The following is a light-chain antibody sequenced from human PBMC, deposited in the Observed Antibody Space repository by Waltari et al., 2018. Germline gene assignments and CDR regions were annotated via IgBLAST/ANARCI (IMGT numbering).Light chain of an antibody. J-gene: IGLJ2*01. V-gene: IGLV1-40*01. CDR3: QSFDNMLSGGVV. CDR2: GNN. Sequence: QSVLTQPPSVSGTPGQRVTISCSGSTSTIGAGHDVHWYQHLPGTAPKRLIYGNNNRPSGVPDRFSGSKSGTSASLAITGLQADDEADYFCQSFDNMLSGGVVFGGGTKLAVL. CDR1: TSTIGAGHD.